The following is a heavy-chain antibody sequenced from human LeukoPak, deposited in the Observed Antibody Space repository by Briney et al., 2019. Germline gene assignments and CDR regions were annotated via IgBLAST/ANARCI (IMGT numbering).Heavy chain of an antibody. CDR3: TRGYFDSSGHNSYDL. Sequence: PSETLSLTCAVAGATLNNYHWTWIRQPAGKGLEWVGRIYLSRLSNSGSINYNPSLSSRVTMSLDTSKKHLFLNLTSVTAADTAVYYCTRGYFDSSGHNSYDLWGQGTLVTVSS. CDR2: IYLSRLSNSGSI. J-gene: IGHJ1*01. CDR1: GATLNNYH. D-gene: IGHD3-22*01. V-gene: IGHV4-4*07.